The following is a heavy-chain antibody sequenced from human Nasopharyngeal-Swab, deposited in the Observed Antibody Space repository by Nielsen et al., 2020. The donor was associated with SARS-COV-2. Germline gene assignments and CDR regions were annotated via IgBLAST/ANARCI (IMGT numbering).Heavy chain of an antibody. J-gene: IGHJ4*02. D-gene: IGHD3-22*01. Sequence: VRQMPGKGLEWMGRIDTSDSYTNYSPSFQGHVTISADKSISTAYLQWSSLKASDTAMYYCARHPYYDSSGYSPLYFDYWGQGTLVTVSS. V-gene: IGHV5-10-1*01. CDR3: ARHPYYDSSGYSPLYFDY. CDR2: IDTSDSYT.